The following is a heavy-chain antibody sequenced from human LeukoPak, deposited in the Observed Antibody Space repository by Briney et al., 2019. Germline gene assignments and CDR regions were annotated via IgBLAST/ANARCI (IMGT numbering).Heavy chain of an antibody. D-gene: IGHD6-19*01. Sequence: PGGSLRLSCAASGFTFSSYAMHWVRQAPGKGLEWVAVISYDGSNKYCADSVKGRFTISRDNSKNTLYLQMNSLRAEDTAVYYCAKDLLDGWYGYWGQGTLVTVSS. J-gene: IGHJ4*02. V-gene: IGHV3-30-3*01. CDR1: GFTFSSYA. CDR2: ISYDGSNK. CDR3: AKDLLDGWYGY.